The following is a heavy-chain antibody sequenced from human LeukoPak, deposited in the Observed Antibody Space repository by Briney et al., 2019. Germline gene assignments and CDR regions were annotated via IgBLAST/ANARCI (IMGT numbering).Heavy chain of an antibody. CDR3: ARGPFDF. V-gene: IGHV4-39*01. J-gene: IGHJ4*02. CDR2: IYYSGST. CDR1: GGSISSSSYY. Sequence: SETLSLTCTVSGGSISSSSYYWGWIRQPPGKGLEWIGSIYYSGSTYYNPSLKSRVTISVDTSKNQFSLKLSSVTAADTAVYYCARGPFDFWGQGTLVTVSS.